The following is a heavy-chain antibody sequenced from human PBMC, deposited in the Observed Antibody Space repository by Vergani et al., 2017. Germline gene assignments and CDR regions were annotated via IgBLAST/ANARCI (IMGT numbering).Heavy chain of an antibody. CDR1: GGTFSSYA. CDR3: AGGPRKQPGGYFDY. J-gene: IGHJ4*02. Sequence: QVQLVQSGAEVKKPGSSVKVSCKASGGTFSSYAISWVRQAPGQGLGWMGGIIPIFGTANYAQKFQGRVTITADKSTSTAYMELSSLRSEDTAVCYCAGGPRKQPGGYFDYWGQGTLVTVSS. V-gene: IGHV1-69*06. D-gene: IGHD6-13*01. CDR2: IIPIFGTA.